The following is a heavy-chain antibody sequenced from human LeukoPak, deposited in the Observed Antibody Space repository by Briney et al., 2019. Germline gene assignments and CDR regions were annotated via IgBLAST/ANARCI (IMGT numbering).Heavy chain of an antibody. CDR1: GFTFSSYW. V-gene: IGHV3-7*01. CDR3: ERDVVGSLYY. CDR2: IKGDESAR. D-gene: IGHD1-26*01. Sequence: GGSLRLSCAASGFTFSSYWMAWVRQAPGKGLEWVANIKGDESARHQADSVKGRFTISRDNTRNSLYLQMTNLRGDDTAVYYCERDVVGSLYYWGQGTLVTVSS. J-gene: IGHJ4*02.